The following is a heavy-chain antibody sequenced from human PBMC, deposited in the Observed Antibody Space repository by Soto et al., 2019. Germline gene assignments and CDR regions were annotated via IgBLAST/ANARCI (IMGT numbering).Heavy chain of an antibody. CDR1: GGTFSSYA. J-gene: IGHJ6*02. CDR3: ASSGAKYYYYGMDV. D-gene: IGHD6-25*01. Sequence: QVQLVQSGAEVKKPGSSVKVSCKASGGTFSSYAISWVRQAPGQGLEWMGGIIPIFGTANYAQKFQGRVTITADECTSTAYLGLSSLRSEDTAVYYCASSGAKYYYYGMDVWGQGTTVTVSS. V-gene: IGHV1-69*12. CDR2: IIPIFGTA.